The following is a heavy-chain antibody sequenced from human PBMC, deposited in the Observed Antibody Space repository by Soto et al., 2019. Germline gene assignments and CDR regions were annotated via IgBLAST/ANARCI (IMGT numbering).Heavy chain of an antibody. V-gene: IGHV3-48*03. Sequence: GGSLRLSCAASGFTFSSYEMNWVRQAPGKGLEWVSYISSSGSTIYYADSVKGRFTISRDNAKNSLYLQMNSLRAEDTAVYYCVANLAAAGTDYRGQGTLVTVSS. D-gene: IGHD6-13*01. CDR2: ISSSGSTI. J-gene: IGHJ4*02. CDR3: VANLAAAGTDY. CDR1: GFTFSSYE.